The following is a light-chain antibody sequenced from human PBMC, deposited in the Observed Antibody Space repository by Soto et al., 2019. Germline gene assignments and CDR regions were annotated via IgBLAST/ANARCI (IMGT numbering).Light chain of an antibody. V-gene: IGLV1-44*01. CDR2: SNN. CDR1: SSNIGSNT. Sequence: QSVVTQPPSASGAPGQRVTISCSGSSSNIGSNTVNWYQQLPGTAPKLLIYSNNQRPSGVPDRFSGSKSGTSASLAISGLQSEDEADCYCAAWDDSLNGPLYVFGTGTKVTVL. CDR3: AAWDDSLNGPLYV. J-gene: IGLJ1*01.